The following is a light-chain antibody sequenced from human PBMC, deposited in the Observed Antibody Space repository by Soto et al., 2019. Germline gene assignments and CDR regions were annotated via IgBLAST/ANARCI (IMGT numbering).Light chain of an antibody. V-gene: IGKV3-11*01. Sequence: EIVLTQSPSTLSSSPGERATLSCRASQSVSSYLAWYQQKPGQAPRLLIYDASNRAPGIPARFSGSGSGTDFTLTISSLEPEDFAVYYCQQRSNWPRYTFGQGTKLEIK. CDR1: QSVSSY. J-gene: IGKJ2*01. CDR3: QQRSNWPRYT. CDR2: DAS.